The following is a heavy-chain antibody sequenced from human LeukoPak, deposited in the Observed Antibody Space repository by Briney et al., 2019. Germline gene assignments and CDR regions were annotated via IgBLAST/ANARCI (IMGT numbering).Heavy chain of an antibody. J-gene: IGHJ4*02. D-gene: IGHD3-22*01. CDR1: GGTFSSYA. CDR3: ARESLLRDYYDSSGYYYFDY. Sequence: SVKVPCKASGGTFSSYAISWVRQAPGQGLEWMGGIIPIFGTANYAQKFQGRVTITADESTSTAYMELSGLRSEDTAVYYCARESLLRDYYDSSGYYYFDYWGQGTLVTVSS. CDR2: IIPIFGTA. V-gene: IGHV1-69*13.